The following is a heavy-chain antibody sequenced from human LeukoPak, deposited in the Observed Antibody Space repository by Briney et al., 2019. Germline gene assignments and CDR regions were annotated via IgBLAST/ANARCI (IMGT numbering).Heavy chain of an antibody. V-gene: IGHV3-30*02. Sequence: GGSLRLSCAASGFTFSDACMSWVRQAPGKGLEWVAFIRYDGSEKWYADSVKGRVTISRDNSKKTLYLQMNNLRPEDTAIYYCVRDATVAASSFDFWGQGTLVTVSS. CDR3: VRDATVAASSFDF. CDR2: IRYDGSEK. D-gene: IGHD6-6*01. J-gene: IGHJ4*02. CDR1: GFTFSDAC.